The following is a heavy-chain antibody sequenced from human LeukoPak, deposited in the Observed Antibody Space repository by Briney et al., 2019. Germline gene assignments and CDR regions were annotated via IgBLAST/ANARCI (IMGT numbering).Heavy chain of an antibody. J-gene: IGHJ4*02. CDR3: ARDRRGSFFLSDY. CDR2: IKQDGSEK. CDR1: GFTFSSYW. D-gene: IGHD5-12*01. Sequence: GGSLRLSCAASGFTFSSYWMSWVRQAPGKGLEWVANIKQDGSEKYYVDSVKGRFTISRDNAKNSLYLQMNSLRAEDTAVYYCARDRRGSFFLSDYWGQETLVTVSS. V-gene: IGHV3-7*01.